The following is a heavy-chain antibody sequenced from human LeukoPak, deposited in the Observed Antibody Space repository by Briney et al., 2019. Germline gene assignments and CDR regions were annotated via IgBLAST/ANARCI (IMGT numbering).Heavy chain of an antibody. D-gene: IGHD1-26*01. Sequence: GGSLRLSCAASGFTFDDYAMHWVRQAPGKGLEWVSGISWNSGSIAYADSVKGRFTISRDNAKNSLYLQMNSLRAEDTAVYYCARDVTTIVGATSAIWGQGTLVTVSS. CDR1: GFTFDDYA. J-gene: IGHJ4*02. CDR3: ARDVTTIVGATSAI. V-gene: IGHV3-9*01. CDR2: ISWNSGSI.